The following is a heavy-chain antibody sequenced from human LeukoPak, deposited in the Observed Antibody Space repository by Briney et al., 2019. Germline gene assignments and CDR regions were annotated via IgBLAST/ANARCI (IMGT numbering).Heavy chain of an antibody. Sequence: ASVKVSCKASGGTFSSYAISWVRQAPGQGLGWMGGIIPIFGTANYAQKFQGRVTITTDESTSTAYMELSSLRSEDTAVYYCASGLVVPAAYYYYMDVWGKGTTVTVSS. CDR1: GGTFSSYA. CDR3: ASGLVVPAAYYYYMDV. CDR2: IIPIFGTA. J-gene: IGHJ6*03. D-gene: IGHD2-2*01. V-gene: IGHV1-69*05.